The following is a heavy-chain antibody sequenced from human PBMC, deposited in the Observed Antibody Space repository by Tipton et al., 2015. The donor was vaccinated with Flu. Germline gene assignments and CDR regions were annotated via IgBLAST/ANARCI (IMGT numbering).Heavy chain of an antibody. CDR1: GFSFSSYE. CDR2: FSASARTT. D-gene: IGHD6-19*01. Sequence: SLRLSCAASGFSFSSYEMNWVRQAPGKGLEWVSGFSASARTTYFADSVKGRFTISRDNFKNTLYLQMNSVRAEDTAVYYCAKVIPELVAGLDYWGQGTLVTVSS. V-gene: IGHV3-23*01. CDR3: AKVIPELVAGLDY. J-gene: IGHJ4*02.